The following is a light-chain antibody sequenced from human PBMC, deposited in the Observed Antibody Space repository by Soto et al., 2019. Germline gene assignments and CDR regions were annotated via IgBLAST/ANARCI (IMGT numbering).Light chain of an antibody. Sequence: EIVMTQSPATLSLSPGERATLSCRASQSVSNNLAWHEQKPGQAPRLLIYRASTRATGIPARFSGSGSGTEFTLTISILQSEDSAVYYCQHYNNWPPWTFGPGTKVEIK. CDR2: RAS. CDR3: QHYNNWPPWT. J-gene: IGKJ1*01. CDR1: QSVSNN. V-gene: IGKV3-15*01.